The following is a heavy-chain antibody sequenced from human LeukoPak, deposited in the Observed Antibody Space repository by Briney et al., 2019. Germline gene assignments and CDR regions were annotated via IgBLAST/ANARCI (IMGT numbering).Heavy chain of an antibody. CDR2: INPKSGGT. D-gene: IGHD3-10*01. V-gene: IGHV1-2*02. J-gene: IGHJ5*02. CDR3: ARRPGDWFDP. CDR1: GYTFTGYY. Sequence: ASVKVSCKASGYTFTGYYIHWVRQAPGQGLEWMGWINPKSGGTNYAQKFQGRVTMTRDTSISTAYMELSSLRSEDTAVYYCARRPGDWFDPWGQGTLVTVSS.